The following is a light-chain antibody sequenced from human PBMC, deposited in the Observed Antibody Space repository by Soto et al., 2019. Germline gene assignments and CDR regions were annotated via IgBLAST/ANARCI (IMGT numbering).Light chain of an antibody. CDR3: QQYNNWPLT. CDR2: GAS. CDR1: QSISRN. Sequence: TEMTQSPSTLSVTPGERVTLSCRASQSISRNLAWYQQKPGQAPRLLIYGASTGATGLPARFSGSGSGTEFTLTISSLQSEDFALYYCQQYNNWPLTFGGGTKVDI. V-gene: IGKV3-15*01. J-gene: IGKJ4*01.